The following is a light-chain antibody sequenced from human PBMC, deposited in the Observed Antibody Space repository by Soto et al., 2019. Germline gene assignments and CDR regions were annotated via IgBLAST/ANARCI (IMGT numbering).Light chain of an antibody. V-gene: IGKV3-20*01. J-gene: IGKJ2*01. Sequence: EIVLTQSPGTLSLSPGERVTLSCGASQSLSSNSLAWYQQKPGQAPRLLIYGASSRATGIPDRFSGSGSGTEFTLTISRLEPTDFAVYFCQQYGTSPYTFGQGTKLQIK. CDR2: GAS. CDR1: QSLSSNS. CDR3: QQYGTSPYT.